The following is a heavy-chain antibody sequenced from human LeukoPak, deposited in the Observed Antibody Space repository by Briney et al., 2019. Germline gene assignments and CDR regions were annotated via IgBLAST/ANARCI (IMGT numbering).Heavy chain of an antibody. CDR1: GFTFSNAW. J-gene: IGHJ4*02. CDR2: IKSKTDGETT. CDR3: TTAPFLAYCGGDCYSEDY. Sequence: GGSLRLSCAASGFTFSNAWMSWVRQAPGKGLEWVGRIKSKTDGETTDYAAPVKGRFTISRDDSKNTLYLQMNSLKTEDTAVYYCTTAPFLAYCGGDCYSEDYWGQGTLVTVSS. D-gene: IGHD2-21*02. V-gene: IGHV3-15*01.